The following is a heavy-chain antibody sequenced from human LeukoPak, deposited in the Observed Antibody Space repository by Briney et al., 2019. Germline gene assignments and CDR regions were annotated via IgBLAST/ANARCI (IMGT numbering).Heavy chain of an antibody. CDR1: GFTFSSNA. D-gene: IGHD3-3*01. V-gene: IGHV3-30*04. CDR2: ISYDGSNK. J-gene: IGHJ4*02. CDR3: ATGGKFDFWSGYHIDN. Sequence: GGSLRLSCEVSGFTFSSNAMHWVRQAPGKGLEWVAVISYDGSNKNFADSVKGRFTVSRDNSKHTLYLHMNSLRSDDTAMYYCATGGKFDFWSGYHIDNWGQGTLVTVYS.